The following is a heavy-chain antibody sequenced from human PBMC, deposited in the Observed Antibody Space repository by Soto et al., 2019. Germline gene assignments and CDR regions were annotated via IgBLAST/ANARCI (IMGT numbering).Heavy chain of an antibody. CDR2: ISYDGSNK. CDR1: GFTFSSYA. CDR3: ARSSYCTNGVCYTDWFDP. J-gene: IGHJ5*02. D-gene: IGHD2-8*01. V-gene: IGHV3-30-3*01. Sequence: QVQLVESGGGVVQPGRSLRLSCAASGFTFSSYAMHWVRQAPGKGLEWVAVISYDGSNKYYADSVKGRFTISRDNSKNTLYLQMNSLRTEDTAVYYCARSSYCTNGVCYTDWFDPWGQGTLVTVSS.